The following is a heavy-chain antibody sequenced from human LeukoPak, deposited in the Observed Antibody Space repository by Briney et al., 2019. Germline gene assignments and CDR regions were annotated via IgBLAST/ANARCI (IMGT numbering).Heavy chain of an antibody. D-gene: IGHD3-22*01. V-gene: IGHV3-23*01. Sequence: GGSLRLSCAASGFTVSSNYMSWVRQAPGKGLEWVSAISGSGGSTYYADSVKGRFTISRDNSKNTLYLQMNSLRAEDTAVYYCAKGAVRYYYDSSGYYYVDYWGQGTLVTVSS. J-gene: IGHJ4*02. CDR1: GFTVSSNY. CDR3: AKGAVRYYYDSSGYYYVDY. CDR2: ISGSGGST.